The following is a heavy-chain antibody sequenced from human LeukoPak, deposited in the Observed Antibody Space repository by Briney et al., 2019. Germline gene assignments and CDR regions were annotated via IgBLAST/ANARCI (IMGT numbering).Heavy chain of an antibody. Sequence: SETLSLTCTVSGGAIRSSGYLGGWIRQPPGKGLELIRSIYYNTSTSYTPSLKSRVTISRDTSKNQFSLQLSSLTAADTAVYYCARVSIVVGFDYWGQGTLVTVSS. D-gene: IGHD1-26*01. CDR2: IYYNTST. CDR1: GGAIRSSGYL. V-gene: IGHV4-39*07. J-gene: IGHJ4*02. CDR3: ARVSIVVGFDY.